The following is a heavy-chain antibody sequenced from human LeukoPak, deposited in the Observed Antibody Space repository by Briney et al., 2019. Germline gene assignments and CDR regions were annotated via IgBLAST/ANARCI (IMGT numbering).Heavy chain of an antibody. J-gene: IGHJ4*02. D-gene: IGHD4-11*01. V-gene: IGHV4-34*01. CDR3: ARGVSTPSDTGNYGAGYYYFDN. CDR1: GGSLSNYQ. CDR2: INHVGSS. Sequence: SETLSLTCAVYGGSLSNYQWTWIRQSPEKGLEWIGKINHVGSSNYNPSLKTRVTVSLEAPKNQVSLELGSVTAADTAVYYCARGVSTPSDTGNYGAGYYYFDNWGQGILVTVSS.